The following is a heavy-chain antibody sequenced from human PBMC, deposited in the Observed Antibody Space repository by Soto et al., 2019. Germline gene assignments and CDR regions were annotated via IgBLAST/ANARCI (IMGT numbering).Heavy chain of an antibody. V-gene: IGHV1-69*08. D-gene: IGHD3-22*01. CDR3: ARDRPLQYYYDSSGPFDP. CDR1: GGTFSSYT. CDR2: IIPILGIA. J-gene: IGHJ5*02. Sequence: QVQLVQSGAEVKKPGSSVKVSCKASGGTFSSYTISWVRQAPGQGLEWMGRIIPILGIANYAQKFQGRVTITADKSTSTAYMELSSLRSEDTAVYYCARDRPLQYYYDSSGPFDPWGQGPLVTVSS.